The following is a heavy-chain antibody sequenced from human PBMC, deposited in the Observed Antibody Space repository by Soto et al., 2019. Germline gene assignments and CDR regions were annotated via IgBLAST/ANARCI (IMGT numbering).Heavy chain of an antibody. V-gene: IGHV3-11*01. D-gene: IGHD2-15*01. CDR3: ARDYSQIHNAVDY. CDR2: ISGSGNTI. Sequence: QVQLVESGGGLVKPGGSLRLSCAASGLTFSDSYMSWIRQAPGKGLESISYISGSGNTIYYADSVKGRFTLSRDNAKKSLYLQMNSLKVEDTAVYYCARDYSQIHNAVDYWGQGTLVTVSS. CDR1: GLTFSDSY. J-gene: IGHJ4*02.